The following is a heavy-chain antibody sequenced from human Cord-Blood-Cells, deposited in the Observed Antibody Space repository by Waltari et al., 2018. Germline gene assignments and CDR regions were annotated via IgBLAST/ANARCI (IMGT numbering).Heavy chain of an antibody. CDR2: ISSSSSYI. D-gene: IGHD3-3*01. J-gene: IGHJ6*03. V-gene: IGHV3-21*01. Sequence: EVQLVESGGGLVKPGGSLRLSCAASGFTFSSYSMNWVRQAPGKGLEWVSSISSSSSYIDYADSVKGRFTNSRDNTKNSLYLQMNSLRAEDTAVYYCARDDPSGYYYYYYYYMDVWGKGTTVTVSS. CDR3: ARDDPSGYYYYYYYYMDV. CDR1: GFTFSSYS.